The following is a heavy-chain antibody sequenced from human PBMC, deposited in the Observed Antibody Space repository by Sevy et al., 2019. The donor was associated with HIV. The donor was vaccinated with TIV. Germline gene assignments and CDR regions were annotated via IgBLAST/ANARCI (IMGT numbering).Heavy chain of an antibody. Sequence: GGSLRLSCAASGFTFSSYDMNWVRQAPGKGLEWVSFITTSGGTIYYADSVKGRFTVSRDSAENSLYLQMNSLRVEDTAVYYCARDKMGGSFDIWGQGTMDTVSS. CDR1: GFTFSSYD. CDR3: ARDKMGGSFDI. D-gene: IGHD3-16*01. CDR2: ITTSGGTI. J-gene: IGHJ3*02. V-gene: IGHV3-48*01.